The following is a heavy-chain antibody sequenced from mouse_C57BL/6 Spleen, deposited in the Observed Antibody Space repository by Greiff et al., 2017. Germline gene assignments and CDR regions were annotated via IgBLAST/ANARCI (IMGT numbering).Heavy chain of an antibody. J-gene: IGHJ2*01. V-gene: IGHV1-76*01. D-gene: IGHD2-1*01. CDR2: IYPGSGNT. Sequence: QVQLQQSGAELVRPGASVKLSCKASGYTFTDYYINWVKQRPGQGLEWIARIYPGSGNTYYNEKFKGKATLTAEKSSSTAYMQLSSLTSEDSAVYFCARELYYGNFYYFDYWGQGTTLTVSS. CDR1: GYTFTDYY. CDR3: ARELYYGNFYYFDY.